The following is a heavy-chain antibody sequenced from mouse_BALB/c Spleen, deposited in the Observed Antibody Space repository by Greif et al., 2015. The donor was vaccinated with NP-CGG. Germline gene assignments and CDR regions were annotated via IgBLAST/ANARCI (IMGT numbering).Heavy chain of an antibody. V-gene: IGHV1-82*01. CDR2: IYPGDGDT. J-gene: IGHJ3*01. Sequence: VKLQESGPELVKPGASVKISCKASGYAFSSSWMNWVKQRPGQGLEWIGRIYPGDGDTNYNGKFKGKATLTADKSSSTAYMQLSSLTSVDSAVYFCARGDGYLAWFAYWGQGTLVTVSA. CDR1: GYAFSSSW. CDR3: ARGDGYLAWFAY. D-gene: IGHD2-3*01.